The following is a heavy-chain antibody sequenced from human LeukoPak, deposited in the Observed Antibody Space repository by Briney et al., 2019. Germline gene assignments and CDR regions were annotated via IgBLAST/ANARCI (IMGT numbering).Heavy chain of an antibody. CDR1: GFTFSNYA. Sequence: QAGGSLRLSCAASGFTFSNYAMHWVRQAPGKGLEYVSSISSNGGSTYYANSVKGRFTISRENSQDTLYLRMGSLRAEDMAVYYCARASWYSSSLTLDFWGQGSLVTVSS. V-gene: IGHV3-64*01. J-gene: IGHJ4*02. CDR3: ARASWYSSSLTLDF. D-gene: IGHD6-6*01. CDR2: ISSNGGST.